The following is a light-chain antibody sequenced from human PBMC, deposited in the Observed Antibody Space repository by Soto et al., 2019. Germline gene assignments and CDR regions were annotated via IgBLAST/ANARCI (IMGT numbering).Light chain of an antibody. J-gene: IGKJ1*01. CDR2: YAS. Sequence: DIPMTQSPSTLSAFVGDRVIITCRASQSISRWLAWSQQKPGKAPKLLIFYASSLESGVPSRFSGSGSGTEFTLTISSLQPDDFATYYCQQYSSYPWTFGQGTKVEIK. V-gene: IGKV1-5*01. CDR3: QQYSSYPWT. CDR1: QSISRW.